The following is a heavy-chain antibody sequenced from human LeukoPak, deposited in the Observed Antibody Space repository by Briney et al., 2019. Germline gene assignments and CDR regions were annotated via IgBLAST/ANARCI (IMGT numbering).Heavy chain of an antibody. Sequence: SQTLSLTCTVSGDSISNDGYYWSWIRQHPQKGLEWIGYIYSSGGTYYNPSLKSRITISVDTSKNQFTLKLSSVTAADTAVYYCAREHNRSSYFDYWGQGTLVTVSS. J-gene: IGHJ4*02. CDR2: IYSSGGT. D-gene: IGHD6-6*01. CDR1: GDSISNDGYY. V-gene: IGHV4-31*03. CDR3: AREHNRSSYFDY.